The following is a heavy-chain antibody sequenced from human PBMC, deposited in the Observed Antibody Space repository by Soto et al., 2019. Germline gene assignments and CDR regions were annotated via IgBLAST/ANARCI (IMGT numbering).Heavy chain of an antibody. CDR2: IHYSGATP. V-gene: IGHV1-46*01. J-gene: IGHJ4*02. CDR1: GYTFTNYY. D-gene: IGHD1-26*01. CDR3: ARGEPDLGRIGSFDY. Sequence: ASVKVSCKASGYTFTNYYMHWVRQAPGQGLEWMGVIHYSGATPTYAQKFQGRVTMARDTSTSTVYVELSSLTSEDTAVYYCARGEPDLGRIGSFDYWGQGTLVTVSS.